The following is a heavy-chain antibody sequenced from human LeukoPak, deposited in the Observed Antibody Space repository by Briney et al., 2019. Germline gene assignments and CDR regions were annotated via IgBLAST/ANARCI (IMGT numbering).Heavy chain of an antibody. Sequence: GGSLTLSCAASGFTFSSYAMHWVRQAPGKGLEWVAFISYDGSNKYYADSVKGRFTISRDNSKNTMYLQMNSLRGEDTAVYYCAKDGGWYYLDYWGQGTLVTVSS. V-gene: IGHV3-30-3*01. CDR1: GFTFSSYA. D-gene: IGHD6-19*01. CDR2: ISYDGSNK. CDR3: AKDGGWYYLDY. J-gene: IGHJ4*02.